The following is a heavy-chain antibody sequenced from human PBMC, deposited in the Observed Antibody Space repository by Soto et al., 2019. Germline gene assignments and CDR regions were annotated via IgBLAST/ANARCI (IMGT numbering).Heavy chain of an antibody. J-gene: IGHJ6*02. V-gene: IGHV1-46*01. CDR1: GYTLTSYY. CDR2: INPRGGST. CDR3: ARENSPILTGYYYYYYYGMDV. D-gene: IGHD3-9*01. Sequence: QVQLVQSGAEVKKPGASVKVSCKASGYTLTSYYIHWVRQAPGQGLEWMGIINPRGGSTTYVQKFQGRITMTRDTSTSTVYMELSSLRSEDTAVYYCARENSPILTGYYYYYYYGMDVWGQGTTVSVSS.